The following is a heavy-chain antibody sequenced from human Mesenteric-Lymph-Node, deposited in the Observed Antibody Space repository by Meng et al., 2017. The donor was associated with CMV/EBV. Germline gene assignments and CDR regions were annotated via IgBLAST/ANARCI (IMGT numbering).Heavy chain of an antibody. Sequence: GESLKISCAASGFTFSRCNMNWVRQAPGKGLEWVSYISSSGSTIYYADSVKGRFTISRDNAKNSLYLQMSSLRAEDTAVYYCARLDYYGSGNYLDHWGQGTLVTVSS. J-gene: IGHJ4*02. D-gene: IGHD3-10*01. CDR2: ISSSGSTI. CDR3: ARLDYYGSGNYLDH. V-gene: IGHV3-48*03. CDR1: GFTFSRCN.